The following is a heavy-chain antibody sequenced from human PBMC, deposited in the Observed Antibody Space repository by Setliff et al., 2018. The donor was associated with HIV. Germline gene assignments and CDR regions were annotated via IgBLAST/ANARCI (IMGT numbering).Heavy chain of an antibody. CDR3: ARVGVTIAVAGGEEFDY. D-gene: IGHD6-19*01. CDR2: MNPNSGNT. V-gene: IGHV1-8*01. CDR1: GYTFTSYD. J-gene: IGHJ4*02. Sequence: GASVKVSCKASGYTFTSYDINWVRQATGQGLEWMGWMNPNSGNTGYAQKFQGRVTMTRNTSISTAYMELSSLRSEDTAVYYCARVGVTIAVAGGEEFDYWGQGTLVTVSS.